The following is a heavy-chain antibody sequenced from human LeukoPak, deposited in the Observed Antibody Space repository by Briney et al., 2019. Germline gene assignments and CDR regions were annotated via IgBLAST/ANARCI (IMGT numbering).Heavy chain of an antibody. V-gene: IGHV4-59*11. CDR1: GGSITSHY. Sequence: PSETLSLTCIVSGGSITSHYWSWIRQSPGKGLECLGHIHHSGSTNYNPSLKSRVTISIDTSKSQFSLKLTSVTAADTAVYYCARESNRYFDSWGQGTLVTVSS. CDR2: IHHSGST. CDR3: ARESNRYFDS. J-gene: IGHJ4*02.